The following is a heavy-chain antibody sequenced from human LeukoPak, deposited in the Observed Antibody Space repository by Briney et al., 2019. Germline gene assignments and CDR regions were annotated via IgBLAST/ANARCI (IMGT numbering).Heavy chain of an antibody. J-gene: IGHJ4*02. D-gene: IGHD6-19*01. CDR3: ARVKGGSGWHTDC. CDR1: GFTFSSYT. CDR2: TTSSSTYI. V-gene: IGHV3-21*01. Sequence: GGSLRLSCAASGFTFSSYTMNWVRQAPGQGLEWVSSTTSSSTYIYYADSAKGRFTISRDNAKNSLYLQMNSLRADDTAVYYCARVKGGSGWHTDCWGQGTLVTVSS.